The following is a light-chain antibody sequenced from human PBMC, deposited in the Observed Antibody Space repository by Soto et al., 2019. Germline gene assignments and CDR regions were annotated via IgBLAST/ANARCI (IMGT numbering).Light chain of an antibody. CDR2: LGS. J-gene: IGKJ1*01. V-gene: IGKV2-28*01. CDR1: QSLLHSNGYNY. Sequence: DIVMTQSPLSLPVTPGEPASISCRSSQSLLHSNGYNYFDWYLQKPGQSPQLLIYLGSNRASGVPDRFSGSGSGTDFTLKISRVEAVDVGVYYCMQALQTPRTFGQGTKVEIK. CDR3: MQALQTPRT.